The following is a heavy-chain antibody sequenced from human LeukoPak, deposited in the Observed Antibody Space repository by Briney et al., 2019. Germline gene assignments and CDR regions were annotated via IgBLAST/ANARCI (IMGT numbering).Heavy chain of an antibody. D-gene: IGHD4-11*01. CDR2: ISSSGSTI. Sequence: GGSLRLSCAASGFTFSDYYMSWIRQAPGKGLEWVSYISSSGSTISYADSVKGRFTISRDNAKNSLYLQMNSLRAEDTAVYYCARGVPKTSYYYYYMDVWGKGTTVTVSS. CDR3: ARGVPKTSYYYYYMDV. CDR1: GFTFSDYY. J-gene: IGHJ6*03. V-gene: IGHV3-11*04.